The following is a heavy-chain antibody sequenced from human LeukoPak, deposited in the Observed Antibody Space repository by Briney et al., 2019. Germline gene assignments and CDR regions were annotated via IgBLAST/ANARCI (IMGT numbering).Heavy chain of an antibody. D-gene: IGHD3-3*01. CDR2: IYYSWST. J-gene: IGHJ3*02. CDR1: GGSISSYY. CDR3: ARLANYDFWRGPYPHDAFDI. Sequence: SETLSLTCTVSGGSISSYYWSWIRQPPGKGLEWIGDIYYSWSTNYNPSLKSRVTISVDTSKNQFSLKLSSVTAADTSVYYCARLANYDFWRGPYPHDAFDIWGQGTMVTVSS. V-gene: IGHV4-59*08.